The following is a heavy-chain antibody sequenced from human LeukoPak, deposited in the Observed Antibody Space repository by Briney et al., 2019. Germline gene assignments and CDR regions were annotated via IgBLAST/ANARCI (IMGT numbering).Heavy chain of an antibody. D-gene: IGHD3-16*01. CDR2: IHPNSGGT. CDR3: ARDFPAGGFDY. J-gene: IGHJ4*02. V-gene: IGHV1-2*07. Sequence: ASVKVSCKASGYTFTGYYMHWVRQAPGQGLEWMGWIHPNSGGTNYAHKFQGRVTMTRDTSISTAYMGLSRLRSDDTAVYYCARDFPAGGFDYWGQGTLVTVSS. CDR1: GYTFTGYY.